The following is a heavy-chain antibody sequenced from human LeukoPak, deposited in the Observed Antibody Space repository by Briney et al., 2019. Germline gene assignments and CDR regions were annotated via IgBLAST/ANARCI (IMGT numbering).Heavy chain of an antibody. CDR2: ISTSSRYI. V-gene: IGHV3-11*03. J-gene: IGHJ4*02. CDR1: GVTFSDYY. Sequence: GGSLRLSCAVSGVTFSDYYMTWIRQAPGKGLEWVSYISTSSRYINYADSVKGRFTISRDNAKNSLYLQMNSLRVEDTAVYYCAAGAAAGTGDYWGQGTLVTVSS. CDR3: AAGAAAGTGDY. D-gene: IGHD6-13*01.